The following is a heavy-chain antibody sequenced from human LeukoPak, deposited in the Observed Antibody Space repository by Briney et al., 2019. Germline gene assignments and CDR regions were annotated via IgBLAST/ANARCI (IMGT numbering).Heavy chain of an antibody. CDR3: ARDLSSWLGGPFDY. D-gene: IGHD2-15*01. CDR1: GFTFSSYS. Sequence: GGSLRLSCAASGFTFSSYSMSWVRQPPGKGLEWVANINQDGSDKYYVESVKGRFTISRDNAKNSLYLQMNSLRAEDTAVYYCARDLSSWLGGPFDYWGQGTLVTVSS. CDR2: INQDGSDK. V-gene: IGHV3-7*01. J-gene: IGHJ4*02.